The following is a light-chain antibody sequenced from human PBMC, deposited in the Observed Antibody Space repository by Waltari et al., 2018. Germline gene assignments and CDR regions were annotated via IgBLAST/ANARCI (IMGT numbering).Light chain of an antibody. J-gene: IGKJ5*01. Sequence: IVMTQSPATLSVSPGERVALSCRASQSVSTNFAWYQQRPGQAPRLLLYDTSTRATGIPARFSGSGSGTEFILTISSLQSEDSGIYYCQQYENLITFGQGTRLEIK. V-gene: IGKV3D-15*01. CDR2: DTS. CDR1: QSVSTN. CDR3: QQYENLIT.